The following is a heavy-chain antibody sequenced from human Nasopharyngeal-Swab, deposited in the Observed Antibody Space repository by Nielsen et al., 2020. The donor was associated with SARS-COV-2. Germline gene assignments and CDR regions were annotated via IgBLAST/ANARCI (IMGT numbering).Heavy chain of an antibody. Sequence: SETLSFTFTVSGGSIISYYWSWIRQPPGKGLEWIGYIYYSGSTNYNPSLKRRVTISVDTSKNQFSLKLSSVTAADTAVYYCAGEAITIFEVAPFDYYYYYMDVWGKGTTVTVSS. CDR1: GGSIISYY. J-gene: IGHJ6*03. V-gene: IGHV4-59*01. D-gene: IGHD3-3*01. CDR3: AGEAITIFEVAPFDYYYYYMDV. CDR2: IYYSGST.